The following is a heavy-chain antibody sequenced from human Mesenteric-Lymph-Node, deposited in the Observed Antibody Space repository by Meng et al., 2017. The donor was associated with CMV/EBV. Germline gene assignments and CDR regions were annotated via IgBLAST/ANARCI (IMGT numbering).Heavy chain of an antibody. V-gene: IGHV3-48*03. CDR1: GFTFSSYE. D-gene: IGHD1-26*01. J-gene: IGHJ3*02. Sequence: GESLKISCAASGFTFSSYEMNWVRQAPGKGLEWVSYISSSGSTIYYADSVKGRFTISRDNAKNSLYLQMNSLRAEDTAVYYCAREGAVGSTTAFDIWGQGTMVTVSS. CDR3: AREGAVGSTTAFDI. CDR2: ISSSGSTI.